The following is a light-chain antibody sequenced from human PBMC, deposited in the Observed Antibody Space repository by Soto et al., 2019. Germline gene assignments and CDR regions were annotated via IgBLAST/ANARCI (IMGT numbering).Light chain of an antibody. J-gene: IGKJ1*01. V-gene: IGKV3D-20*01. Sequence: GERATLSCGASQSVSSDFLAWYQQKPGLAPRLLIFDASIRATGIPDRFSGSGSGTDFTLTISRLEPEDFAVYYCQQYGTSPPQTFGQGTKVEIK. CDR3: QQYGTSPPQT. CDR2: DAS. CDR1: QSVSSDF.